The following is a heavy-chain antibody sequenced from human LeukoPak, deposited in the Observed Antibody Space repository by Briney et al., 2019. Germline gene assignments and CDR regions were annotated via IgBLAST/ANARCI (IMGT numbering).Heavy chain of an antibody. V-gene: IGHV3-23*01. J-gene: IGHJ4*02. D-gene: IGHD6-19*01. Sequence: GGSLRLTCAASGFTFSSYAMSWVRQAPGKGLEWVSTITGGGDTTYYADSVKGRFTISRDNSKNTLYLQMNSLRAEDTAVYFCAKPAMAVAGNYFDYWGQGTLVTVSS. CDR3: AKPAMAVAGNYFDY. CDR2: ITGGGDTT. CDR1: GFTFSSYA.